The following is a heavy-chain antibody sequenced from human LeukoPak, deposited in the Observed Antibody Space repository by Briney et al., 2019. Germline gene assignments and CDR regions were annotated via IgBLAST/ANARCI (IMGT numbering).Heavy chain of an antibody. CDR2: ISYDGSNK. CDR3: RVYYYDSKVDY. V-gene: IGHV3-30*03. D-gene: IGHD3-22*01. J-gene: IGHJ4*02. CDR1: GFTFSSYG. Sequence: PGRSLRLSCAASGFTFSSYGMHWVRQAPGKGLEWVAVISYDGSNKYYADSVKGRFTISRDNSKNTLYLQMNSLRAEDTAVYYCRVYYYDSKVDYWGQGTLVTVSS.